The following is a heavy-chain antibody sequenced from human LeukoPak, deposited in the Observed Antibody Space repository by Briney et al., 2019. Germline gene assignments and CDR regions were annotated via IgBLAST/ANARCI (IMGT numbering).Heavy chain of an antibody. V-gene: IGHV1-2*02. CDR3: ARGCSGIQLWPVGCDP. CDR2: INPNSGGT. D-gene: IGHD5-18*01. CDR1: GYTFTGYY. J-gene: IGHJ5*02. Sequence: GASVKVSCKASGYTFTGYYMHWVRQAPGQGLEWMGWINPNSGGTNYAQKFQGRVTMTRDTSISTAYMELSRLRSDDTAVYYCARGCSGIQLWPVGCDPWGQGTLVTVSS.